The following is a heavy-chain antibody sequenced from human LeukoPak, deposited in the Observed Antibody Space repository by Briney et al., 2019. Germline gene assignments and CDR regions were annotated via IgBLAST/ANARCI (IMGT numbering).Heavy chain of an antibody. CDR2: IYHSGST. J-gene: IGHJ4*02. V-gene: IGHV4-39*07. D-gene: IGHD6-13*01. CDR3: ARDKAAGTVPAFDY. CDR1: GDSISSSSYY. Sequence: SETLSLTCTVSGDSISSSSYYWGWIRQPPGNGLEWIGEIYHSGSTNYNPSLKSRVTISVDKSKNQFSLKLSSVTAADTAVYYCARDKAAGTVPAFDYWGQGTLVTVSS.